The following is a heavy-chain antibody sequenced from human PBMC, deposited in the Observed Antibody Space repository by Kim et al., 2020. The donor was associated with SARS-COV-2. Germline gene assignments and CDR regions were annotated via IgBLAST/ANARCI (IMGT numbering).Heavy chain of an antibody. CDR2: ISYDGSNK. CDR1: GFTFSSYG. V-gene: IGHV3-30*18. D-gene: IGHD4-17*01. CDR3: AKDLAMVTTVDY. Sequence: GGSLRLSCAASGFTFSSYGMHWVRQAPGKGLEWVAVISYDGSNKYYADSVKGRFTISRDNSKNTLYLQMNSLRAEDTAVYYCAKDLAMVTTVDYWGRGILVTVSS. J-gene: IGHJ4*02.